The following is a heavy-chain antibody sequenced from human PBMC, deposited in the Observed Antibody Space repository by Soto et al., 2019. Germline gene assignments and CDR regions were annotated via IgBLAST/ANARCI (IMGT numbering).Heavy chain of an antibody. CDR2: SSPRGDTI. CDR3: AKGPHTNVGWPYYFES. J-gene: IGHJ4*02. Sequence: PVGSLILSCLASGFSLANYPMNWVRPPPGKGLEWISYSSPRGDTIYYADSVEGRFTISRDNARNSLSLHMSSLRDEDSALYYCAKGPHTNVGWPYYFESWGQGVPVTVSS. V-gene: IGHV3-48*02. D-gene: IGHD6-19*01. CDR1: GFSLANYP.